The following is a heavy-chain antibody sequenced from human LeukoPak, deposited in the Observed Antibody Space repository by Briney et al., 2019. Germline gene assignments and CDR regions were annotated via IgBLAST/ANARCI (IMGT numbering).Heavy chain of an antibody. Sequence: GGSLRLSCAASGFIFSNYGMNWVRQAPGKGLEWVAAISASGSATSYADSVRGRFTISRDNSKSTTYLQMNSLRAEDTAVFYCAKGLCLRDFWSGYFDYWGQGIPVTVSS. V-gene: IGHV3-23*01. CDR2: ISASGSAT. D-gene: IGHD3-3*01. CDR1: GFIFSNYG. CDR3: AKGLCLRDFWSGYFDY. J-gene: IGHJ4*02.